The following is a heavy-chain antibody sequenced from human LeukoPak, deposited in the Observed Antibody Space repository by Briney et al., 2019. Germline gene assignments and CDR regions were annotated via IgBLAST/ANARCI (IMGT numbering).Heavy chain of an antibody. CDR3: ARGVWYYYASGSYCLFDH. CDR2: IYSGGST. Sequence: PGGSLRLSCAASGFTVSSNYMSWVRQAPGKGLEWVSVIYSGGSTYYADSVKGRFTISRHNSKNTLYLQMNSLRAEDTAVYYCARGVWYYYASGSYCLFDHWGQGTLVTVSS. D-gene: IGHD3-10*01. V-gene: IGHV3-53*04. J-gene: IGHJ4*02. CDR1: GFTVSSNY.